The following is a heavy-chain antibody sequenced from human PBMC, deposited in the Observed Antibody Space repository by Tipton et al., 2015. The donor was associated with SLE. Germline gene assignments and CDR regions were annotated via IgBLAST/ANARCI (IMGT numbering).Heavy chain of an antibody. V-gene: IGHV3-30-3*01. Sequence: SLRLSCAASGFTFSTYAMHWVRQAPGKGLEWVAVISYDGSNRYYADSVKGRFIISRDNSRNTLYLQMNSLRAEDTAVYYCARARYCSGGSCYGAAFDIWGQGTMVTVSS. CDR3: ARARYCSGGSCYGAAFDI. CDR2: ISYDGSNR. J-gene: IGHJ3*02. CDR1: GFTFSTYA. D-gene: IGHD2-15*01.